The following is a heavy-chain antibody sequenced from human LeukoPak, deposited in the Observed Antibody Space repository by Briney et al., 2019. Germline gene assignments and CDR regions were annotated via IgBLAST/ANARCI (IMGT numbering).Heavy chain of an antibody. Sequence: PSETLSLTCTVSGGSISSSSYYWGWIRQPPGKGLEWIGSIYYSGSTYYNPSLKSRVTISVDTSKNQFSLKLSSVTAADTAVYHCARGVLFDYWGQGTLVTVSS. V-gene: IGHV4-39*07. CDR1: GGSISSSSYY. CDR2: IYYSGST. CDR3: ARGVLFDY. D-gene: IGHD3-10*01. J-gene: IGHJ4*02.